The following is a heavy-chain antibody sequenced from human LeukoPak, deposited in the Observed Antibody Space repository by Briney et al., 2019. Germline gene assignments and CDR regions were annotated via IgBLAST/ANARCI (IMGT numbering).Heavy chain of an antibody. CDR1: GGSISSYY. D-gene: IGHD6-6*01. Sequence: SETLSLTCTVSGGSISSYYWSWIRQPPGKGLEWIGYIYYSGSTNYNPSLKSRVTISVDTSKNQFSLKLSSVTAADKAVYYCARHRRAARGHFDYWGQGTLVTVSS. J-gene: IGHJ4*02. CDR2: IYYSGST. CDR3: ARHRRAARGHFDY. V-gene: IGHV4-59*08.